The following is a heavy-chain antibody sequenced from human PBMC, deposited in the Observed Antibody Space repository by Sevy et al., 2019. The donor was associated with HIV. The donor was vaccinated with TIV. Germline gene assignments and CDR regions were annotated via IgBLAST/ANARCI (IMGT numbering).Heavy chain of an antibody. CDR1: GFTFSSYA. CDR3: EKPGIACTTSLTWFDP. Sequence: GGSLRLSCSASGFTFSSYAMHWVRQAPGKGLEYVSAISSNGGSTYYADSVKGRFTISRDNSKNTLYLQMSSLRAEDTAEYYCEKPGIACTTSLTWFDPWGQGTPVTVSS. D-gene: IGHD6-13*01. J-gene: IGHJ5*02. CDR2: ISSNGGST. V-gene: IGHV3-64D*06.